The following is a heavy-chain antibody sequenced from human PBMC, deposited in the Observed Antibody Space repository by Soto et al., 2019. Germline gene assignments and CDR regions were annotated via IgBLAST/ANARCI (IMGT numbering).Heavy chain of an antibody. Sequence: SETLSLTCAVYGGSFSGYYWSWIRQPPGKGLEWIGEINHSGSTNYNPSLKSRVTISVDTPKNQFSLKLSSVTAADTAVYYCARGASGYYDSSGYYSPYYFDYWGQGTLVTVSS. CDR3: ARGASGYYDSSGYYSPYYFDY. J-gene: IGHJ4*02. CDR2: INHSGST. D-gene: IGHD3-22*01. CDR1: GGSFSGYY. V-gene: IGHV4-34*01.